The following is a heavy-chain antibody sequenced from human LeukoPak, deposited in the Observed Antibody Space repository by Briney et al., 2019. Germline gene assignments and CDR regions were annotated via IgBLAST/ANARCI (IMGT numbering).Heavy chain of an antibody. D-gene: IGHD1-26*01. CDR3: ARLRGGSHYYFDY. Sequence: SETLSPTCTVSADSISSSSFYWGWIRQPPGKGLEWIGNIYYSGSTYYNPSLKSRVTISVDTSKNNFSLRLSSVTAADTAVYYCARLRGGSHYYFDYWGQGTLVTVSS. CDR2: IYYSGST. J-gene: IGHJ4*02. CDR1: ADSISSSSFY. V-gene: IGHV4-39*02.